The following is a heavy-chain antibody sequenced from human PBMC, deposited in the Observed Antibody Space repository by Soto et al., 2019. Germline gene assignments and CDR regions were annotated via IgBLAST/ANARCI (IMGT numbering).Heavy chain of an antibody. CDR2: ISGSGGST. V-gene: IGHV3-23*01. CDR3: AKGLTMVRGVQYYFDY. D-gene: IGHD3-10*01. Sequence: EVQLLESGGGLVQPGGSLRLSCAASGFTFSSYAMSWVRQAPGKALEWVSAISGSGGSTYYADSVKGRFTISRDNSKNTLDLQMNSLRAEDTAVYYCAKGLTMVRGVQYYFDYWGQGTLVTVSS. J-gene: IGHJ4*02. CDR1: GFTFSSYA.